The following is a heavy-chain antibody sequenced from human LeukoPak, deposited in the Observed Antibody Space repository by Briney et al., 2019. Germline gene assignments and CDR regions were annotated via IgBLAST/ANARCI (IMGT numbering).Heavy chain of an antibody. D-gene: IGHD1-7*01. CDR1: ELNFRSYS. V-gene: IGHV3-48*01. J-gene: IGHJ6*03. CDR3: AKRRGLELTYYYHMDV. CDR2: ISSFSGTI. Sequence: PGGSLRLSCAASELNFRSYSMNWVRQAPGKGLEWVSYISSFSGTIDYADSVKGRFTISRDNAQNSLYLQMNSLRADDTAVYYCAKRRGLELTYYYHMDVWGKGTTVTVSS.